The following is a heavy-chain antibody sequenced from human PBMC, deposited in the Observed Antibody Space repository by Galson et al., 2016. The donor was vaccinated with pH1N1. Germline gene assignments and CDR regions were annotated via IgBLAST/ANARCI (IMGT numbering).Heavy chain of an antibody. V-gene: IGHV1-69*08. D-gene: IGHD6-6*01. CDR2: ITPAFGTA. J-gene: IGHJ4*02. CDR1: GDTFRTHT. CDR3: VRGGRLVRYFDF. Sequence: SVKVSCKASGDTFRTHTVNWVRQAPGQGLEWMGRITPAFGTADYAQKFQGRVAVTADKSTSTVYMEMLSLKSDDTAVYYCVRGGRLVRYFDFWGQGTLVVVSS.